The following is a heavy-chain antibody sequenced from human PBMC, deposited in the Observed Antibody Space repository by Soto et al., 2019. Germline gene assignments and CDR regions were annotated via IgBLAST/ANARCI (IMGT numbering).Heavy chain of an antibody. CDR2: MNPNSGNT. CDR1: GYTFTEND. V-gene: IGHV1-8*01. CDR3: VRAPLDYYSADYFDN. J-gene: IGHJ4*02. Sequence: QVQLVQSRAEVKRPGASVKVSCKASGYTFTENDINWVRQATGQGLEWMGWMNPNSGNTGYAQKFQGRVTMTRDNSITTAYMELSSLRSEDTAVYFCVRAPLDYYSADYFDNWGQGTLVTVSS. D-gene: IGHD2-21*01.